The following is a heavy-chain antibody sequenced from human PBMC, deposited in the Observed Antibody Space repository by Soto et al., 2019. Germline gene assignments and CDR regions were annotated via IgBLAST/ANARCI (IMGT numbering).Heavy chain of an antibody. CDR2: INQDGSKK. CDR1: GFTFSNSW. J-gene: IGHJ6*02. CDR3: ARDVGTALVGFSYGMDV. D-gene: IGHD5-18*01. V-gene: IGHV3-7*01. Sequence: EVQLVESGGGLVQPGGSLRLSCVVSGFTFSNSWMTWVRQAPGKGLEWVANINQDGSKKYYVDSVEGRFTISRDNAKNSLYLQMYSLRTEDTAVYYCARDVGTALVGFSYGMDVWGLGTTVTVSS.